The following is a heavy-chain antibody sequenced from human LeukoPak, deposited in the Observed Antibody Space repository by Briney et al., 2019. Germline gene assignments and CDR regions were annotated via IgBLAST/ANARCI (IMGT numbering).Heavy chain of an antibody. CDR2: MNPNSGNT. CDR1: GYTFTGYY. Sequence: ASVKVSCKASGYTFTGYYMHWVRQAPGQGLEWMGWMNPNSGNTGYAQKFQGRVTMTRNTSISTAYMELSSLRSEDTAVYYCARRPMVRGVIIDYWGQGTLVTVSS. CDR3: ARRPMVRGVIIDY. V-gene: IGHV1-8*02. J-gene: IGHJ4*02. D-gene: IGHD3-10*01.